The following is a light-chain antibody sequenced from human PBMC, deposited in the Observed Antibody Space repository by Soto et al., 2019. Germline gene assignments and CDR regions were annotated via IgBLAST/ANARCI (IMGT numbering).Light chain of an antibody. J-gene: IGKJ1*01. CDR2: GAS. Sequence: EIVWTQSPGTLSFSLGERATLSCRASQSVSFSYLAWYQQKPGQARRLLIYGASSRATGITDRFSGSGSGTQFTLSISSLEPEDFAVYYCQQYRNSPPWTFGHGTKVEIK. V-gene: IGKV3-20*01. CDR3: QQYRNSPPWT. CDR1: QSVSFSY.